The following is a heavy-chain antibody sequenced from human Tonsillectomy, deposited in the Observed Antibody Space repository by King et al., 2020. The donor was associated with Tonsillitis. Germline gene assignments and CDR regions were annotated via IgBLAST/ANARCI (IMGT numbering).Heavy chain of an antibody. J-gene: IGHJ6*01. D-gene: IGHD7-27*01. CDR3: TPLGLANCGFSYYYYGVDV. CDR1: GYTLTELS. Sequence: QLVQSGAEVKKPGASVKVSCKVSGYTLTELSMHWVRRAPGKGLEWMGGFDPEDDETIYAQKFQGRVTMNEDTSTDTAYMELSSLRSEDTAVYYCTPLGLANCGFSYYYYGVDVWGQGTPVTVSS. V-gene: IGHV1-24*01. CDR2: FDPEDDET.